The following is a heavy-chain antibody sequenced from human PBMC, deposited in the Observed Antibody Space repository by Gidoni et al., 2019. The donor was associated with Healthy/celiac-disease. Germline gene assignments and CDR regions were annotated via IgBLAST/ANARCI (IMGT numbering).Heavy chain of an antibody. V-gene: IGHV3-33*01. CDR1: GFTFSSYG. CDR3: AREAGLYTSMDYYYYVDV. J-gene: IGHJ6*03. CDR2: IWYDGSNK. Sequence: QVQLVESGGGVVQPGRSLRLSCAASGFTFSSYGMHWVRQAPGKGLEWVAVIWYDGSNKYYADSVKGRFTISRDNSKNTLYLQMNSLRAEDTAVYYCAREAGLYTSMDYYYYVDVWGKGTTVTVSS. D-gene: IGHD2-2*02.